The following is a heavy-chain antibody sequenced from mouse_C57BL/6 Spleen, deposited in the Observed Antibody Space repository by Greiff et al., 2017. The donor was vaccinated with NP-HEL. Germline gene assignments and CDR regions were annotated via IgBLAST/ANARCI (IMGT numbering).Heavy chain of an antibody. J-gene: IGHJ2*01. D-gene: IGHD1-1*01. CDR1: GYAFSSYW. CDR2: IYPGDGDT. Sequence: QVQLKESGAELVKPGASVKISCKASGYAFSSYWMNWVKQRPGKGLEWIGQIYPGDGDTNYNGKFKGKATLTADKSSSTAYMQLSSLTSEDSAVYFCARYGSSYHYFDYWGQGTTLTVSS. V-gene: IGHV1-80*01. CDR3: ARYGSSYHYFDY.